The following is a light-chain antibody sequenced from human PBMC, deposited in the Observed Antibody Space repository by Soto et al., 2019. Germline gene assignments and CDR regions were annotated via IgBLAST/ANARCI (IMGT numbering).Light chain of an antibody. J-gene: IGLJ1*01. CDR2: EGS. V-gene: IGLV2-23*01. CDR3: CSYAGSSTFYV. Sequence: QSVLTQPASVSGSPGQSITISCTGTSSDVGTYNLVSWYQHHPGKAPKLMIYEGSKRPSGVSNRFSGSKSGITASLTISGLQAEDEADYYCCSYAGSSTFYVFGTGTKLTVL. CDR1: SSDVGTYNL.